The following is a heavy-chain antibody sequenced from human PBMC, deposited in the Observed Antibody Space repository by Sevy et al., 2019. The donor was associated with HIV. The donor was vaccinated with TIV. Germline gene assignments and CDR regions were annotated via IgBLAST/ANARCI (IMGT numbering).Heavy chain of an antibody. V-gene: IGHV3-23*01. CDR3: AKDISYGSGSYYKPPQFDY. CDR1: GFTFSSYA. Sequence: GGSLRLSCAASGFTFSSYAMSWVRQAPGKGLEWVSAIIGSGGSTYYADSVKGRFTISRDNSKNTLYLQMNSLRAEDTAVYYCAKDISYGSGSYYKPPQFDYWGQGTLVTVSS. J-gene: IGHJ4*02. CDR2: IIGSGGST. D-gene: IGHD3-10*01.